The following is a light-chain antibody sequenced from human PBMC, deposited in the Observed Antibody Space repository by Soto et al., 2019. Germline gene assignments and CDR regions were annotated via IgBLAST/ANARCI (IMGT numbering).Light chain of an antibody. V-gene: IGLV2-23*02. J-gene: IGLJ2*01. CDR2: EVS. CDR1: SSDVGSYNL. CDR3: CSYAGTLV. Sequence: QSVLTQPASVSGSPGQSITISCTGNSSDVGSYNLVSWYQQHPGKAPKLMIYEVSKRPSGVSNRFSGSKSGNTASLTISGLRAEDEADYYCCSYAGTLVFGGGTKVTVL.